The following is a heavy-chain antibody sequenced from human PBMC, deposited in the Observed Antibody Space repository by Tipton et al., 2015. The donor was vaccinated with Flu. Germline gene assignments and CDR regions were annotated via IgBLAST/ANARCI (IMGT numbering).Heavy chain of an antibody. Sequence: QLVQSGAEVKKPGASVKVSCKASGYSFRTYGISWVRQAPGQGLEWMGWISAYTENTNYPSRFQGRLTLSTDTSTNTAYMELRSLRSDDTAIYYCARDMPQGVVVIPPAKRFDFWGQGTLVTVSS. D-gene: IGHD2-2*01. CDR3: ARDMPQGVVVIPPAKRFDF. CDR1: GYSFRTYG. CDR2: ISAYTENT. J-gene: IGHJ4*02. V-gene: IGHV1-18*01.